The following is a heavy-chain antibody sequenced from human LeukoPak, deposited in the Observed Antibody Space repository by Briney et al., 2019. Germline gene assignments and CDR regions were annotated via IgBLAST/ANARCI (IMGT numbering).Heavy chain of an antibody. V-gene: IGHV1-69*06. CDR1: GGTFSSYA. CDR3: ARIPDRHSSSWSPRVQH. J-gene: IGHJ1*01. CDR2: ISPIFGTA. Sequence: SVKVSCKASGGTFSSYAISWVRQAPGQGLEWMGGISPIFGTANYAQKFQGRVTITADKSTSTAYMELSSLRSEDTAVYYCARIPDRHSSSWSPRVQHWGQGTLVTVSS. D-gene: IGHD6-13*01.